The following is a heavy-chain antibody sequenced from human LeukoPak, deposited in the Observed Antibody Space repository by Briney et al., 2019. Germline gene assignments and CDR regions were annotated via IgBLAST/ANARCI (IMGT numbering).Heavy chain of an antibody. D-gene: IGHD4-4*01. V-gene: IGHV3-48*02. CDR1: GFTFSSYS. J-gene: IGHJ4*02. Sequence: GGSLRLSCAASGFTFSSYSMNWVRQAPGKGLEWVSYISSSSSTIYYADSVKGRFTISRDNAKKSLYLQMNSLRDEDTAVYYCARDGPDARDGYSNFDYWGQGTLVTVSS. CDR2: ISSSSSTI. CDR3: ARDGPDARDGYSNFDY.